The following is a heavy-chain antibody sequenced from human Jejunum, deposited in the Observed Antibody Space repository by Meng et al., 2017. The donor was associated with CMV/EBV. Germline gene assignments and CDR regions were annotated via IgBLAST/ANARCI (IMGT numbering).Heavy chain of an antibody. D-gene: IGHD3-3*01. Sequence: SGFPVSTFWLHSVRHAPGKGLEWVSRISIAGFSSDYADSVKGRFTISRDNAKNTLYLQMNSLRADDTAVYYCARDNIDFWSGLDVWGQGTMVTVSS. V-gene: IGHV3-74*01. CDR2: ISIAGFSS. CDR3: ARDNIDFWSGLDV. J-gene: IGHJ3*01. CDR1: GFPVSTFW.